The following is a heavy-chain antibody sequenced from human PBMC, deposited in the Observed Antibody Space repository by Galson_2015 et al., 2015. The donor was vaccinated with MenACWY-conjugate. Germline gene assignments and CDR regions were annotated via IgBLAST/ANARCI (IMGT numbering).Heavy chain of an antibody. J-gene: IGHJ4*02. D-gene: IGHD5-18*01. V-gene: IGHV3-48*02. CDR2: ISTSSSTI. CDR1: GFTFRTYS. CDR3: ARVPGFSYGYYDW. Sequence: SLRLSCAASGFTFRTYSTDWVRQAPGQGMEWVSYISTSSSTIYYADSVKGRFTISRDNAKNSLYLQMNTLRDEDTAVYYCARVPGFSYGYYDWWGQGTLVTVSS.